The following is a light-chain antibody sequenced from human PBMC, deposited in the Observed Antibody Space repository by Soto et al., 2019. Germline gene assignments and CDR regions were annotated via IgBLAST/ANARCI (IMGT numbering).Light chain of an antibody. CDR2: DTS. CDR1: QSVSSK. Sequence: EIVMTQSPTTLSVSPGERATLSCRASQSVSSKLAWYQHKPGQAPRLLIYDTSTRAAGIPARFTGSGSGTDSTLTISSLQSEDFAVYYCQQYNTWRSISFGQGTRLEIK. CDR3: QQYNTWRSIS. V-gene: IGKV3-15*01. J-gene: IGKJ5*01.